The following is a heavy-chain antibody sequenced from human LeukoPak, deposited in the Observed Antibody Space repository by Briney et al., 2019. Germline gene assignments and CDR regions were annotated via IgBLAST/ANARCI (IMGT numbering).Heavy chain of an antibody. Sequence: PSETLSLTCVVYGESFSGYYWTWIRQPPGKGLEWIGEIIDTGSTKYNSSLKSRVTISVDTSQKHFSLNLSSVSAADTAVYYCASRSSSWRTDNWFDSWGQGTLVTVSS. CDR1: GESFSGYY. CDR2: IIDTGST. V-gene: IGHV4-34*12. D-gene: IGHD6-13*01. CDR3: ASRSSSWRTDNWFDS. J-gene: IGHJ5*01.